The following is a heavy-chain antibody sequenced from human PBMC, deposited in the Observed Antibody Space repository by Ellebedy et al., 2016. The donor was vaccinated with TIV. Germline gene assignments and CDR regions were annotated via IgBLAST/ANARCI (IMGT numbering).Heavy chain of an antibody. V-gene: IGHV3-30*07. CDR1: GFMFGSYA. CDR2: ISFDGDNI. D-gene: IGHD2-21*02. Sequence: GESLKISCAGSGFMFGSYAMYWVRQAPGKGLDWVAMISFDGDNIYYADSVKGRFTVSRDNSKGTLFLQMNDLRPADTAVYYCVRGDSAMTFDDWGQGTLVTVSA. J-gene: IGHJ4*02. CDR3: VRGDSAMTFDD.